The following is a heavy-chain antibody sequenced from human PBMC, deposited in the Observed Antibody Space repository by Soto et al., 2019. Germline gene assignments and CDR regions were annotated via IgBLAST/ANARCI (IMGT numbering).Heavy chain of an antibody. D-gene: IGHD1-7*01. CDR1: GYSISSGYY. CDR3: ATGTTYYYYYYGMDV. CDR2: IYHSGST. Sequence: SETLSLTCAVSGYSISSGYYWGWIRQPPGKGLEWIGSIYHSGSTYYNPSLKSRVTISVDTSKNQFSLKLSSVTAADTAVYYCATGTTYYYYYYGMDVWGQGTTVTVYS. J-gene: IGHJ6*02. V-gene: IGHV4-38-2*01.